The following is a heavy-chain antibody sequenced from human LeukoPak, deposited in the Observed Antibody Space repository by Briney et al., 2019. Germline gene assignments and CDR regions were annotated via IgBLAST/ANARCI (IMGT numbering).Heavy chain of an antibody. CDR2: TYYRFKWYI. Sequence: SQTLSLTCAISGDTVSSHSAAWNWIRQCPSRGLEWLGRTYYRFKWYIDYAVSVKSRMIINPDTSKNQFSLQLNSVTPEDTDIYYCAGGSTLGYWGQGTLVTVSS. CDR3: AGGSTLGY. CDR1: GDTVSSHSAA. D-gene: IGHD4-23*01. J-gene: IGHJ4*02. V-gene: IGHV6-1*01.